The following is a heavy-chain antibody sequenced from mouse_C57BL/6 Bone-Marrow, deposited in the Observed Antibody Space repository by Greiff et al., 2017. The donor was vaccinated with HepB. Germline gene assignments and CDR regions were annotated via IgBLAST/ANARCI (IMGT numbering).Heavy chain of an antibody. Sequence: QVQLQQSGAELVKPGASVKISCKASGYAFSSYWLNWVKQRPGKGLEWIGQIYPGDGDTNYNGKFKGKATLTADKSSSTAYMQLSSLTSEESAVYFCARGITTVPSFAYWGQGTLVTVSA. V-gene: IGHV1-80*01. J-gene: IGHJ3*01. CDR3: ARGITTVPSFAY. CDR2: IYPGDGDT. CDR1: GYAFSSYW. D-gene: IGHD1-1*01.